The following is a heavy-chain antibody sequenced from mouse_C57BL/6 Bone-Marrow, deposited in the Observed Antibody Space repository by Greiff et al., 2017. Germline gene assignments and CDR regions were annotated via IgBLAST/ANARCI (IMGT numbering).Heavy chain of an antibody. J-gene: IGHJ3*01. CDR1: GYTFTSYG. V-gene: IGHV1-81*01. Sequence: QVQLQQSGAELARPGASVKLSCKASGYTFTSYGISWVKQRTGQGLEWIGEIYPRSGNTYYNEKFKGKATLTADKSSSTAFMELRSLTSEDSAVYFCATLREAYWGQGTPVTVSA. CDR3: ATLREAY. CDR2: IYPRSGNT.